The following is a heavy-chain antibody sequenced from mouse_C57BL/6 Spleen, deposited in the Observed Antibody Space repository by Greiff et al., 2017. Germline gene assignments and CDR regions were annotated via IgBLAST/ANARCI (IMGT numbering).Heavy chain of an antibody. J-gene: IGHJ3*01. Sequence: QVQLQQPGAELVKPGASVKLSCKASGYTFTSYWMQWVKQRPGQGLEWIGEIDPSDSYTNYNQKFKGKATLTVDTSSSTAYMQLSSLTSEDSAVYYCARPQPAQATGFAYWGQGTLVTVSA. V-gene: IGHV1-50*01. D-gene: IGHD3-2*02. CDR3: ARPQPAQATGFAY. CDR2: IDPSDSYT. CDR1: GYTFTSYW.